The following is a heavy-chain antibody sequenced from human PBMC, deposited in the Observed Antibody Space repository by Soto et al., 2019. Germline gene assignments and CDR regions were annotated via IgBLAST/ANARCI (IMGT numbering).Heavy chain of an antibody. Sequence: PGGSMILSCAASGFTMSSYIMNWVRQAPGKGLEWVSSISSSSSYIYYADSVKGRFTISRDNAKNSLYLQMNSLRAEDTAVYYCARDSPAFWFDPWGQGTLVTVSS. D-gene: IGHD2-2*01. CDR1: GFTMSSYI. J-gene: IGHJ5*02. CDR3: ARDSPAFWFDP. V-gene: IGHV3-21*01. CDR2: ISSSSSYI.